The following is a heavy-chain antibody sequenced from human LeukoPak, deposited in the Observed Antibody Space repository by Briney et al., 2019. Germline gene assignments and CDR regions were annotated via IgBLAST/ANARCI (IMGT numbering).Heavy chain of an antibody. CDR1: GFTFDSYS. V-gene: IGHV3-48*04. CDR2: ISSGGSTI. D-gene: IGHD1-26*01. CDR3: VRDPPEWEHALDI. J-gene: IGHJ3*02. Sequence: QAGGSLRLSCAASGFTFDSYSMNWVRQAPGKGLEWVSYISSGGSTINYADSVKGRFTISRDNSKNSVFLQMNSLRVDDTAVYYSVRDPPEWEHALDIWGQGTVVTVSS.